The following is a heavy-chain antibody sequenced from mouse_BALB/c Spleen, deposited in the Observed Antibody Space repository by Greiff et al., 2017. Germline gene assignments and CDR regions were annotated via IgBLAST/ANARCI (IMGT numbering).Heavy chain of an antibody. CDR1: GYTFTSYY. J-gene: IGHJ3*01. Sequence: QVQLQQPGAELVKPGASVKLSCKASGYTFTSYYMYWVKQRPGQGLEWIGEINPSNGGTNFNEKFKSKATLTVDKSSSTAYMQLSSLTSEDSAVYYCTRSLDYGWFAYWGQGTLVTGAA. CDR3: TRSLDYGWFAY. CDR2: INPSNGGT. V-gene: IGHV1S81*02. D-gene: IGHD2-4*01.